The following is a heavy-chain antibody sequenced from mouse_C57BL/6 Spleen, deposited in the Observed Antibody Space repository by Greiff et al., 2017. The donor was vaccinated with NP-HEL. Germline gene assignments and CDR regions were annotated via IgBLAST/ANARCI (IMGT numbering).Heavy chain of an antibody. Sequence: QVQLQQPGAELVRPGSSVKLSCKASGYTFTSYWMHWVKQRPIQGLEWIGNIDTSDSETHYNQKFKDKATLTVDKSSSTAYMQLSSLTSEDSAVYYCARSGYSNYVLDYWGQGTTLTVSS. J-gene: IGHJ2*01. V-gene: IGHV1-52*01. CDR1: GYTFTSYW. CDR3: ARSGYSNYVLDY. D-gene: IGHD2-5*01. CDR2: IDTSDSET.